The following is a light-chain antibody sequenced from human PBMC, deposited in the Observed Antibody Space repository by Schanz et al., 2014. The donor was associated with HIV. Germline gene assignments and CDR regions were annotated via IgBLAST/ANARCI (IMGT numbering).Light chain of an antibody. CDR1: QSVSDNY. J-gene: IGKJ3*01. CDR3: HHYGTSPPAFT. V-gene: IGKV3-20*01. CDR2: DAS. Sequence: EIVLTQSPATLSLSPGERATLSCRASQSVSDNYLAWYQQRPGQAPRLLIYDASSRATGIPDRFSGSGSGTDFTLTISRLEPEDFAVYYCHHYGTSPPAFTFGPGTKVDIK.